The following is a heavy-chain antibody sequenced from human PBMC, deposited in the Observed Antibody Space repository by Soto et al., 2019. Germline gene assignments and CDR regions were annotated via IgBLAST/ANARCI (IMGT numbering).Heavy chain of an antibody. Sequence: ASVKVSCKASGYTFTSYGISWVRQAPGQGLEWMGWISAYNGNTNYAQKLQGRVTMTTDTSTGTAYMELRSLRSDDTAVYYCAREVEAADPFAYWGRGTLVTVSS. CDR2: ISAYNGNT. J-gene: IGHJ4*02. D-gene: IGHD6-13*01. V-gene: IGHV1-18*01. CDR1: GYTFTSYG. CDR3: AREVEAADPFAY.